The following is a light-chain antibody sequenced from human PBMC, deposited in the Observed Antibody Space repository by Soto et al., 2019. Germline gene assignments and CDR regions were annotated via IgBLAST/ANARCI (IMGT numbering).Light chain of an antibody. CDR3: CSYAGSWV. Sequence: QSALTQPPSASGSPGQSVTISCTGTSSDVGDYNYVSWYQQHPGKAPKLMIYEVSKRPSGVPDRFSGSKSGNTASLTVSGLQAEDEADYYCCSYAGSWVFGGGTKVTVL. CDR1: SSDVGDYNY. V-gene: IGLV2-8*01. CDR2: EVS. J-gene: IGLJ3*02.